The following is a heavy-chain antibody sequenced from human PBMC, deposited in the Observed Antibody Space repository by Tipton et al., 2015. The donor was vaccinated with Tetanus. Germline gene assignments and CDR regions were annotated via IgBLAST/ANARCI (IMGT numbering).Heavy chain of an antibody. CDR3: ARGTDAYKSGNY. CDR2: IYYTGST. J-gene: IGHJ4*01. D-gene: IGHD5-24*01. V-gene: IGHV4-30-4*08. CDR1: GGSIDTGDYY. Sequence: TLSLTCTVSGGSIDTGDYYWSWIRQPPGKGLEWIGYIYYTGSTYSNPSLMSRVSISIDMSKNQFSLNMSSVTAADSALYFCARGTDAYKSGNYWGQGTLVTVSS.